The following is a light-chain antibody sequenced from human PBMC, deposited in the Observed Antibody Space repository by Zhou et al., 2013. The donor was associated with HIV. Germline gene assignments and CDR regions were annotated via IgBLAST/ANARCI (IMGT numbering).Light chain of an antibody. J-gene: IGKJ4*01. CDR2: GAS. V-gene: IGKV3D-20*02. CDR1: QSVSSNY. CDR3: QHRRNWPPT. Sequence: EIVLTQSPGTLSLSPGERATLSCRASQSVSSNYLAWYQQKPGQAPRLLIDGASSRASDIPARFSGSGSGTDFTLTISSLEPEDFALYYCQHRRNWPPTFGGGTKVEIK.